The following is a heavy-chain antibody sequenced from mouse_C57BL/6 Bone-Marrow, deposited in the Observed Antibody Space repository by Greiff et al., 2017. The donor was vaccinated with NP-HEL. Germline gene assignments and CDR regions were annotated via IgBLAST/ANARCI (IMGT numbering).Heavy chain of an antibody. J-gene: IGHJ2*01. Sequence: VQLKQSGAELVRPGASVKLSCTASGFNIKDDYMHWVKQRPEQGLEWIGWIDPENGDTEYASEFQGKATITADTSSNTAYLQLSSLTSEDTAVYYCTTITTVVNFDYWGQGTTLTVSS. CDR2: IDPENGDT. CDR3: TTITTVVNFDY. D-gene: IGHD1-1*01. CDR1: GFNIKDDY. V-gene: IGHV14-4*01.